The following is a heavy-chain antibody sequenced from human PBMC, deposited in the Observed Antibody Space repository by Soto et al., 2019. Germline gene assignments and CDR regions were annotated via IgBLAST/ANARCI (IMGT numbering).Heavy chain of an antibody. CDR1: GFTFSSYG. Sequence: QVQLVESGGGVVQPGRSLRLSCAASGFTFSSYGMHWVRQAPGKGLEWVAVIWYDGSNKYYADSVKGRFTISRDNSKNTLYLQMNSLRAEDTAVYYCARVVVPAYFDYWGQGTLVTVSS. CDR3: ARVVVPAYFDY. D-gene: IGHD2-2*01. V-gene: IGHV3-33*01. CDR2: IWYDGSNK. J-gene: IGHJ4*02.